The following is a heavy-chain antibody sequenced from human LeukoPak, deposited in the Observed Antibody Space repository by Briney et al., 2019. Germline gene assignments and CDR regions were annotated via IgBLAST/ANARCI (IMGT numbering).Heavy chain of an antibody. D-gene: IGHD6-19*01. Sequence: ASVKVSCKASGYTFTGYYMHWVRQAPGQGLEWMGWINPNSGGTNYAQKFQGRVTMTRDTSISTAYMELSSLRSDDTALYYCASPPLGSGWYEYFQHWGQATLVTVSS. CDR3: ASPPLGSGWYEYFQH. J-gene: IGHJ1*01. V-gene: IGHV1-2*02. CDR2: INPNSGGT. CDR1: GYTFTGYY.